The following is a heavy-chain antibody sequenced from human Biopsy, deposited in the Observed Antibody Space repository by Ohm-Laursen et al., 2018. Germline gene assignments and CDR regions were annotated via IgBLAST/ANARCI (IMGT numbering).Heavy chain of an antibody. J-gene: IGHJ4*02. CDR3: ARGPHSGSHSCFDY. CDR2: IIPMFGTA. CDR1: GYTLTELS. D-gene: IGHD1-26*01. Sequence: SVKVSCKISGYTLTELSMHWVRQAPGQGLEWMGGIIPMFGTANYAQMFQGRVTISADESTSTSYMELSSLTTEDTAIYYCARGPHSGSHSCFDYWGRGTLVTVSS. V-gene: IGHV1-69*13.